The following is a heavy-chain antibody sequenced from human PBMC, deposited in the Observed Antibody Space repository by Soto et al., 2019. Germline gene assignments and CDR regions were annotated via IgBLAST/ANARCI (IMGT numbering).Heavy chain of an antibody. CDR1: GGSFSGYY. D-gene: IGHD2-2*01. Sequence: PSETLSLTCAVYGGSFSGYYWSWIRQPPEKGLEWIGEINHSGSTNYNPSLKSRVTISVDTSKNQFSLKLSSVTAADTAVYYCASDRGYCSSTSCYSRYYYYGMDVWGQGTTVTVSS. J-gene: IGHJ6*02. CDR2: INHSGST. CDR3: ASDRGYCSSTSCYSRYYYYGMDV. V-gene: IGHV4-34*01.